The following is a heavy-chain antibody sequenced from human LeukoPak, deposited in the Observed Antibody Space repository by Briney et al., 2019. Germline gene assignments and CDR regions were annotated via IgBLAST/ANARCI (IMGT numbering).Heavy chain of an antibody. D-gene: IGHD6-13*01. CDR3: ARDQGYSSSWTYWYFDL. Sequence: SETLSLTCTVSGGSISSYYWSWIRQPPGKGLEWIGYIYYSGSTNYNPSLKSRVTISVDTSKNQFSLKLSSVTVADTAVYYCARDQGYSSSWTYWYFDLWGRGTLVTVSS. CDR1: GGSISSYY. V-gene: IGHV4-59*01. J-gene: IGHJ2*01. CDR2: IYYSGST.